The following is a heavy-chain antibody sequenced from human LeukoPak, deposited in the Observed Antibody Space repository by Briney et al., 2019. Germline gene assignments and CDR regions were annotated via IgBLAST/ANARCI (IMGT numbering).Heavy chain of an antibody. D-gene: IGHD5-12*01. V-gene: IGHV1-2*02. Sequence: ASVKVSCKASGYTFTGYYMHWVRQAPGQGLEWMGWINPNSGGTNYAQKFQGRVTMTRDTSISTAYMELRSLRSDDTAVYYCARDRWLRSSSDAFDIWGQGTMVTVSS. CDR1: GYTFTGYY. CDR2: INPNSGGT. J-gene: IGHJ3*02. CDR3: ARDRWLRSSSDAFDI.